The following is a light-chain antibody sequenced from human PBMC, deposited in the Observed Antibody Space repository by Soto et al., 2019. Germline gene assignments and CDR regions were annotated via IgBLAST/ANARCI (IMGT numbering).Light chain of an antibody. J-gene: IGLJ1*01. CDR2: GVS. CDR1: ITDIGAYNY. Sequence: QSVLTQPGSVSGSPGQSITISCTGTITDIGAYNYVSWYQQHPGKAPKLLIYGVSSRPSGVSNRFSGSKSGNAAYLTISGLQADDEAEYYCSSYTSSITPYVFGTGTKVTVL. CDR3: SSYTSSITPYV. V-gene: IGLV2-14*01.